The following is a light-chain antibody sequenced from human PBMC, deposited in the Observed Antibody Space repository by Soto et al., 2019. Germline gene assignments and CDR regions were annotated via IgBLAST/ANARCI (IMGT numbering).Light chain of an antibody. V-gene: IGLV2-23*01. CDR1: SSDVGSYNL. Sequence: QSVLPRPASVSGSPGQSITISCTGTSSDVGSYNLVSWYQQHPGKAPKLMIYEGSKRPSGVSNRFSGSKSGNTASLTISGLQAEDEADYYCCSYAGSSTFYVFGTGTKVTVL. J-gene: IGLJ1*01. CDR2: EGS. CDR3: CSYAGSSTFYV.